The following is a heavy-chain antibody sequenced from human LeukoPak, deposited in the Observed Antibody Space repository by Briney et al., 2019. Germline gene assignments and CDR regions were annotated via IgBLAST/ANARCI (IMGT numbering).Heavy chain of an antibody. D-gene: IGHD6-19*01. CDR2: IYYSGST. CDR3: ARHGGSGWYCFDS. J-gene: IGHJ4*02. Sequence: PSETLSLTCTVSGGSISSSSYYWGWIRQPPGKGLEWIGSIYYSGSTYYNPSLKSRVTISVDTSKNQFSLKLSSVTAADTAVYYCARHGGSGWYCFDSWGQGTLVTVSS. V-gene: IGHV4-39*01. CDR1: GGSISSSSYY.